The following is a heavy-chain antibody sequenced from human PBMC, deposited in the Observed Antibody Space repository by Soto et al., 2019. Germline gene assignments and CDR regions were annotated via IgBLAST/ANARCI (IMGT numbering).Heavy chain of an antibody. V-gene: IGHV2-5*02. J-gene: IGHJ4*02. D-gene: IGHD3-9*01. CDR3: AHRRDDLLAGRDYFDN. CDR1: GFSLTTRGVG. CDR2: ISWDGEK. Sequence: SGPPLVNPTQTLTLTCTLSGFSLTTRGVGVGWIRQPPGKALEWLALISWDGEKRYSPSLKSRLTITKDTSENQVVLTMTNMDPVDTATYYCAHRRDDLLAGRDYFDNWGQGTLVTVSS.